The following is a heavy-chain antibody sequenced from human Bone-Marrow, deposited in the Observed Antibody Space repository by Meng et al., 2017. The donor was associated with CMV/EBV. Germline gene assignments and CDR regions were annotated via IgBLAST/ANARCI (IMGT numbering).Heavy chain of an antibody. CDR3: ARVKYCTNGVCYEDYYYYGMDV. CDR2: INWNGGST. D-gene: IGHD2-8*01. V-gene: IGHV3-20*04. Sequence: GGSLRLSCTASGFTFGDYAMHWVRQAPGKGLEWVSGINWNGGSTGYADSVKGRFTISRDNAKNSLYLQMNSLRAEDTALYYCARVKYCTNGVCYEDYYYYGMDVWGQGTTVTVSS. CDR1: GFTFGDYA. J-gene: IGHJ6*02.